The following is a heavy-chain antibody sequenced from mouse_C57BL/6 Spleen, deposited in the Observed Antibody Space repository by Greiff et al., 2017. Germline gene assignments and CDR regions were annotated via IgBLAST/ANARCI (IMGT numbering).Heavy chain of an antibody. Sequence: EVNVVESGGDLVKPGGSLKLSCAASGFTFSSYGMSWVRQTPDKRLEWVATISSGGSYTYYPDSVKGRFTISRDNAKNTLYLQMSSVKSDDTAMYYCAGHNYSFAYWGQGTLVTVSA. CDR2: ISSGGSYT. V-gene: IGHV5-6*01. D-gene: IGHD1-3*01. CDR3: AGHNYSFAY. CDR1: GFTFSSYG. J-gene: IGHJ3*01.